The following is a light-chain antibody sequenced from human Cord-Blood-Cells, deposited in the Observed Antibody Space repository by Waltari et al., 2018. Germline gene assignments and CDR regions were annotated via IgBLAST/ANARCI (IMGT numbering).Light chain of an antibody. Sequence: QSALTQPASVSGSPGQSITISCTGTSSDVGGYNYVSWYHKHPGKAPKLMIHDVSKRPSGVSNPFSGSKTGNTASLTISGLQAEDEADYYCSSYTSSSTFGGGTKLTVL. CDR2: DVS. CDR3: SSYTSSST. J-gene: IGLJ3*02. V-gene: IGLV2-14*01. CDR1: SSDVGGYNY.